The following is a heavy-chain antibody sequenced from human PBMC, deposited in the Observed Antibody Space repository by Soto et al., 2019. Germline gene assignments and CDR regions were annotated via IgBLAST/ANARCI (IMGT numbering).Heavy chain of an antibody. CDR3: AREYTYGSNFFDC. D-gene: IGHD5-18*01. CDR1: GGSISSAAYY. V-gene: IGHV4-31*03. CDR2: ISNSGST. Sequence: QVQLQESGPGLVKPSQTLSLSCTVSGGSISSAAYYWSWIRQHPGKGLEWIGYISNSGSTYYTPSLKSRVIISADTSKTQFSLNLTSVSAADTAVYYCAREYTYGSNFFDCWGQGALVTVSS. J-gene: IGHJ4*02.